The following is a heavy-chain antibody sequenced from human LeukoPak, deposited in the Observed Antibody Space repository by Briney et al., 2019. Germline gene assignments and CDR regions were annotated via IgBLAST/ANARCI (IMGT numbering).Heavy chain of an antibody. V-gene: IGHV4-59*01. J-gene: IGHJ4*02. D-gene: IGHD2-2*01. Sequence: SETLSLTCTVSGGSISSYYWSWIRQPPGKGLEWIGYIYYSGSTNYNPSLKSRVTISVDTSKNQFSLKVSSVTAADTAVYYCASTPRYCSSTSCYGVDYWGQGTLVTVSS. CDR3: ASTPRYCSSTSCYGVDY. CDR2: IYYSGST. CDR1: GGSISSYY.